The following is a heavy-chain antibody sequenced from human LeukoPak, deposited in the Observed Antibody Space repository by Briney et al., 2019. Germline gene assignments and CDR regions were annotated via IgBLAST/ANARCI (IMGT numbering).Heavy chain of an antibody. V-gene: IGHV4-59*11. CDR2: MYYNGNP. D-gene: IGHD6-13*01. CDR1: GDSIRSHY. J-gene: IGHJ4*02. Sequence: SETLSLTCSVSGDSIRSHYWSWIRQPPGKGLEWIAYMYYNGNPNYNPSLKSRVTVSVDTSKNQFSLRLSSVTAADTAVYYCARAQQQLLPFDHWGQGTLVTVSS. CDR3: ARAQQQLLPFDH.